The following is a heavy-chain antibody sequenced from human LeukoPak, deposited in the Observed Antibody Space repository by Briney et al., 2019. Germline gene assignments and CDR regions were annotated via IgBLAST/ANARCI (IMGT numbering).Heavy chain of an antibody. J-gene: IGHJ4*02. V-gene: IGHV5-51*01. CDR1: GYRFTSYW. CDR2: IFPGDSDS. CDR3: ARMRDAYPDY. D-gene: IGHD5-24*01. Sequence: GESLKISCKGSGYRFTSYWIGWVRQMPGKGLEWMGIIFPGDSDSRYSPSFQGQVTISADKSINTAYLQWSSLKASDTAMYLCARMRDAYPDYWGQGTLLTASS.